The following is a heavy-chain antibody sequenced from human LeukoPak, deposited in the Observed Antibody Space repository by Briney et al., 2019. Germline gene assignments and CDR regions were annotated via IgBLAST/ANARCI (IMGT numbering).Heavy chain of an antibody. J-gene: IGHJ2*01. CDR2: IRYDGSNK. Sequence: FIRYDGSNKYYADSVKGRFTISRDNSKNTLYLQMNSLRAEDTAVYYCAKDQGSSSCWYFDLWGRGTLVTVSS. D-gene: IGHD6-13*01. CDR3: AKDQGSSSCWYFDL. V-gene: IGHV3-30*02.